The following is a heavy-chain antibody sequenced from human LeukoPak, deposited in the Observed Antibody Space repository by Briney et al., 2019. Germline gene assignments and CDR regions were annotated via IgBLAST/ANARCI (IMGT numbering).Heavy chain of an antibody. Sequence: ASVKVSCKASGGTFSSYAISWVRQAPGQGLEWMGGIIPIFGTANYAQKFQGRVTITADKSTSTAYMELSSLRSEDTAVYYCARDLEDGYNSPPDYWGQGTLVTVSS. D-gene: IGHD5-24*01. V-gene: IGHV1-69*06. J-gene: IGHJ4*02. CDR3: ARDLEDGYNSPPDY. CDR1: GGTFSSYA. CDR2: IIPIFGTA.